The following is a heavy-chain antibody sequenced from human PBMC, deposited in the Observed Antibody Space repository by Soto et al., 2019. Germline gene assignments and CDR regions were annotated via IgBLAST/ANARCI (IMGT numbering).Heavy chain of an antibody. D-gene: IGHD5-12*01. CDR2: ITHSGST. V-gene: IGHV4-34*01. J-gene: IGHJ4*02. CDR1: GGSFSGYY. Sequence: QVQLQQWGAGLLKPSETLSLTCAVYGGSFSGYYWTWIRQPPGTGLEWIGAITHSGSTNFNPSLKRRGTISVDTSKNQFSLKLTSVTAADPAVYYCARDKISGLFDYWGQGTLVTVSS. CDR3: ARDKISGLFDY.